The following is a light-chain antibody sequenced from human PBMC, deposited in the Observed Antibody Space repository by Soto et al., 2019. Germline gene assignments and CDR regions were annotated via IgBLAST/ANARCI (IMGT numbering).Light chain of an antibody. Sequence: QSVLTQPPSVSEAPRQRVTISCSGSSSNIGNNAVNWYQHLPGKAPKLLIYYDDLLPSGVSDRFSGSKSGTSASLSISGLQSEDEADYFCAAWDDSLNGSVFGTGTKVTVL. V-gene: IGLV1-36*01. CDR3: AAWDDSLNGSV. CDR1: SSNIGNNA. J-gene: IGLJ1*01. CDR2: YDD.